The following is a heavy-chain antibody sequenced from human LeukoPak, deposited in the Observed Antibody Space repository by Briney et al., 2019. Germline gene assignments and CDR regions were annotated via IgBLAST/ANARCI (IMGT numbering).Heavy chain of an antibody. J-gene: IGHJ6*03. D-gene: IGHD5-24*01. CDR1: GYTFTGYF. CDR3: ARGPGWLYYYYMDV. CDR2: INPNSGGT. V-gene: IGHV1-2*02. Sequence: GASVKASSKPFGYTFTGYFMPLVGRAPGQGLEWLGWINPNSGGTNYAQKFQGRVTMTRDTSISTAYMELSRLRSDDTAVYYCARGPGWLYYYYMDVWGKGTTVTVSS.